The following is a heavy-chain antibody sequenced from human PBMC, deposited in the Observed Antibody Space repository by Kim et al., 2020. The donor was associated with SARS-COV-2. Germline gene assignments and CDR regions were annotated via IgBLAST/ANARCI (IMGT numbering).Heavy chain of an antibody. CDR3: ARERGGYSSGWYLDY. J-gene: IGHJ4*02. V-gene: IGHV4-59*13. CDR2: IYYSGST. Sequence: SDTLSLTCTVSGGSISSYYWSWIRQPPGKGLEWIGYIYYSGSTNYNPSLKSRVTISVDTSKNQFSLKLSSVTAADTAVYYCARERGGYSSGWYLDYWGQGTLVTVSS. CDR1: GGSISSYY. D-gene: IGHD6-19*01.